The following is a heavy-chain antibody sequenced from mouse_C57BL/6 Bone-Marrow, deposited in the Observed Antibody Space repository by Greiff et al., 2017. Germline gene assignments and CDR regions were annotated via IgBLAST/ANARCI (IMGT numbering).Heavy chain of an antibody. CDR2: INPSSGYT. CDR1: GYTFTSYT. J-gene: IGHJ2*01. CDR3: ARNLDDGYYEGY. V-gene: IGHV1-4*01. Sequence: VQLQQSGAELARPGASVKMSCKASGYTFTSYTMHWVKQRPGQGLEWIGYINPSSGYTKYNQKFKDKATLTADKSSSTAYMQLSSLTSEDSAVYYCARNLDDGYYEGYWGQGTTLTVSS. D-gene: IGHD2-3*01.